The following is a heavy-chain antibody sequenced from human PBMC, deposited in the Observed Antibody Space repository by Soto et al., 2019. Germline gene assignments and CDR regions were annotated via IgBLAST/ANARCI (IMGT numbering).Heavy chain of an antibody. CDR3: AWLILRVAGNADYFYSGMDV. V-gene: IGHV1-69*01. D-gene: IGHD6-19*01. J-gene: IGHJ6*01. CDR1: GGTFSSYA. CDR2: IIRIFDTA. Sequence: QVQLVQSGAEVKKPGSSVTVSCKASGGTFSSYAISWERQAPAQGLEWMGGIIRIFDTANYAQKLQGRVTTTADESTTAGYRATSSLRSEDKTVYYWAWLILRVAGNADYFYSGMDVWGQGNAVNVS.